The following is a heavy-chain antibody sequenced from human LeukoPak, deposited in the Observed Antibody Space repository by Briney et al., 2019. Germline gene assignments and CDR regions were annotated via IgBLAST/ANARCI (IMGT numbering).Heavy chain of an antibody. J-gene: IGHJ6*02. D-gene: IGHD2-2*01. CDR1: GGTFSSYA. CDR2: IIPILGIV. CDR3: ARDLIPDCSSTSCYGSYYYYGMDV. Sequence: ASVKVSCKASGGTFSSYAISWVRQAPGQGLEWMGRIIPILGIVNYAQKFQGRVTITADKSTSTAYMELSSLRSEDTAVYYCARDLIPDCSSTSCYGSYYYYGMDVWGQGTTVTVSS. V-gene: IGHV1-69*04.